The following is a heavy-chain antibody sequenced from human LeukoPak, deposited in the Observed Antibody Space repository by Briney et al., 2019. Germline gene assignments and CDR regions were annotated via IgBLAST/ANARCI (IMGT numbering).Heavy chain of an antibody. Sequence: GGSLGLSCTVAGFTISSNSWSWVRQAPGKGVGWVSFIYSGGNTNYSNSVKGRVTISRDNSKNTLYLQMNSLRAEDTAIYYCARRAGEYSHPYDYWGQGTLVTVSS. CDR1: GFTISSNS. J-gene: IGHJ4*02. V-gene: IGHV3-53*01. D-gene: IGHD2-15*01. CDR2: IYSGGNT. CDR3: ARRAGEYSHPYDY.